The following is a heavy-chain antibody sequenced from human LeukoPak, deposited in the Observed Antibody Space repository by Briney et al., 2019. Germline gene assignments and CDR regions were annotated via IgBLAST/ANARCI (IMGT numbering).Heavy chain of an antibody. CDR2: IKQDGIEN. V-gene: IGHV3-7*01. Sequence: GGSLRLSCAVSGFTFSSYWMGWVRQAPGKGLEWVANIKQDGIENFYVDSVKGRFTISRDNAKNSLYLQMNSLRVEDTAVYYCAREGARNGAYVDYWGQGTLVTVSS. CDR1: GFTFSSYW. J-gene: IGHJ4*02. CDR3: AREGARNGAYVDY. D-gene: IGHD4-17*01.